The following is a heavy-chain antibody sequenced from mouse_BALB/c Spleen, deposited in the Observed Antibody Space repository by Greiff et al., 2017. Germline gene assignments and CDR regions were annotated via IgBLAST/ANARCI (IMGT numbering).Heavy chain of an antibody. V-gene: IGHV14-1*02. CDR1: GFNIKDYY. J-gene: IGHJ4*01. CDR2: IDPANGNT. D-gene: IGHD1-1*01. CDR3: ARSRYGRLYAMDY. Sequence: EVQLQQSGAELVRPGALVKLSCKASGFNIKDYYMHWVKQRPEQGLEWIGRIDPANGNTKYDPKFQGKATITADTSSNTAYLQLSSLTSEDTAVYYCARSRYGRLYAMDYWGQGTSVTVSS.